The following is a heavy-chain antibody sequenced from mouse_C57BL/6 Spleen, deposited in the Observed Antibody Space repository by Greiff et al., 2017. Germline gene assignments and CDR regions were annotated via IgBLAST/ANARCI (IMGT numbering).Heavy chain of an antibody. Sequence: QVQLQQPGAELVMPGASVKLSCKASGYTFTSYWMHWVKQRPGQGLEWIGEIDPSDSYTNYNQKFKGKSTLTVDKSSSTAYMPLSSLTSEDSAVYYCARRHYGSSYVDYWGQGTTLTVSS. V-gene: IGHV1-69*01. CDR3: ARRHYGSSYVDY. CDR1: GYTFTSYW. J-gene: IGHJ2*01. CDR2: IDPSDSYT. D-gene: IGHD1-1*01.